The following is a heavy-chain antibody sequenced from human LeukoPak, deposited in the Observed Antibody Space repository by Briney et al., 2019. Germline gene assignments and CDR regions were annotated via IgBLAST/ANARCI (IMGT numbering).Heavy chain of an antibody. V-gene: IGHV3-23*01. CDR3: AKHDYYYGMDV. J-gene: IGHJ6*02. CDR2: ISGSGGST. CDR1: GFTFSSYA. Sequence: GGSLRLSCAASGFTFSSYAMSWVRQAPGKGLEGVSAISGSGGSTYYADSVKGRFTISRDNSKNTLYLQMNTVRADDTAVYYCAKHDYYYGMDVWGQGTRVTVSS.